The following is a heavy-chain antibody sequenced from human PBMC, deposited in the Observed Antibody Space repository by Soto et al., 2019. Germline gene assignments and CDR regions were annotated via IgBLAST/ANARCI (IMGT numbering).Heavy chain of an antibody. CDR1: GFTVSINY. D-gene: IGHD6-19*01. J-gene: IGHJ4*02. Sequence: GGSLRLSCAASGFTVSINYMSWVRQAPGKGLEWVSVIYSGGSTYYADSVKGRFTISRDNSKNTLYLQMNSLRAEDTAVYYCARDVEGIAVAGTFHRVLGYLGQGTLVTVSS. CDR3: ARDVEGIAVAGTFHRVLGY. CDR2: IYSGGST. V-gene: IGHV3-66*01.